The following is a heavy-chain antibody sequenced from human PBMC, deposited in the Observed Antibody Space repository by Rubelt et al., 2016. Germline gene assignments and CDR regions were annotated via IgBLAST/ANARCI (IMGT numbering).Heavy chain of an antibody. D-gene: IGHD1-1*01. CDR3: ARGTPNPYYFYGMDV. CDR2: ISSGSSTI. J-gene: IGHJ6*02. CDR1: GITFSSYS. V-gene: IGHV3-48*02. Sequence: EVQLVESGGGVVRPGGSLRLSCAASGITFSSYSMNWVRQAPGKGLEWVSYISSGSSTIDYADSVKGRFTISRDNAKNSLYLQMNSLRDEDTAVYYCARGTPNPYYFYGMDVWGQGTTVTVSS.